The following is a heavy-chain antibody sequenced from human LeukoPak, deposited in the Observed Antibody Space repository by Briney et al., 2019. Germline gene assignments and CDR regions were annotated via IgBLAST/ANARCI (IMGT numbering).Heavy chain of an antibody. D-gene: IGHD2-2*01. CDR3: ARGLGYCSRTSCYPDY. CDR1: GFNFNIYA. CDR2: ISGNGDTT. J-gene: IGHJ4*02. Sequence: PGGSLRLSCAASGFNFNIYAMFWVRQAPGKGLEYVSAISGNGDTTYYANPVKGRFTISRDNSKNTLYLQMGSLRAEDMAVYYCARGLGYCSRTSCYPDYWGQGALVTVSS. V-gene: IGHV3-64*01.